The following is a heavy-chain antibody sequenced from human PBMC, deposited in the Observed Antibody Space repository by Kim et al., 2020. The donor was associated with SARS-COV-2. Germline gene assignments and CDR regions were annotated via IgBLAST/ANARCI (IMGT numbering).Heavy chain of an antibody. V-gene: IGHV3-7*03. D-gene: IGHD3-16*01. CDR1: GFPFSSYW. CDR3: VTSGGSDPVY. Sequence: GGSLRLSCAVSGFPFSSYWMSWFRQAPGKGPEWVANIKEDGSDKHYVTSVNGRFAISRDNSENSLYLQMNYLRGEDTAVYYCVTSGGSDPVYWGQGTLVTVSS. J-gene: IGHJ4*02. CDR2: IKEDGSDK.